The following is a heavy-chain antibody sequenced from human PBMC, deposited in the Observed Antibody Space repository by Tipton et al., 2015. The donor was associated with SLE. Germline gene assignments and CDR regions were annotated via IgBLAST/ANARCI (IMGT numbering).Heavy chain of an antibody. D-gene: IGHD6-13*01. CDR1: GFSIRSGNY. V-gene: IGHV4-38-2*02. CDR2: IYHSGST. J-gene: IGHJ4*02. Sequence: TLSLTCTVSGFSIRSGNYWGWIRQPPGKRLEWIGTIYHSGSTYYNPSLNSRVSLSLDTSKNQFSLHLPSVTAADTAVYFCTRIRREQQIVREAWLWGQGTLVTVSS. CDR3: TRIRREQQIVREAWL.